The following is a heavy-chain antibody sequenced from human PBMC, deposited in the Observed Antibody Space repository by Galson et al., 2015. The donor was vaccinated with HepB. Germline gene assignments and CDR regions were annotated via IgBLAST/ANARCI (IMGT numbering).Heavy chain of an antibody. CDR3: AKAGGCSSTSCWNAFDI. CDR2: ISGSGGST. V-gene: IGHV3-23*01. CDR1: GFTFSGYA. J-gene: IGHJ3*02. Sequence: SLRLSCAASGFTFSGYAMSWVRQAPGKGLEWVSAISGSGGSTYYADSVKGWFTISRDNSKNTLYLQMNSLRAEDTAVYYCAKAGGCSSTSCWNAFDIWGQGTMVTVSS. D-gene: IGHD2-2*01.